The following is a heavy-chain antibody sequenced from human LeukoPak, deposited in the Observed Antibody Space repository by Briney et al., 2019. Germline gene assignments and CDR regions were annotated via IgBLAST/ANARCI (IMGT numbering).Heavy chain of an antibody. J-gene: IGHJ5*02. D-gene: IGHD3-22*01. CDR3: ARGVAAYYDSSGYSKSFDP. CDR1: GGSISSYY. V-gene: IGHV4-4*07. CDR2: IYTSGST. Sequence: PSETLSLTCTVSGGSISSYYWSWIRQPPGKGLEWIGHIYTSGSTNYNPSLKSRVTMSVDTSKNQFSLKLSSVTAADTAVYYCARGVAAYYDSSGYSKSFDPWGQGTLVTVSS.